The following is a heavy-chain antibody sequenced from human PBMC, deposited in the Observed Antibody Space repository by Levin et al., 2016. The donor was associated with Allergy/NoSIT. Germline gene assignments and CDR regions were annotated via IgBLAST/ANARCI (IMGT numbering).Heavy chain of an antibody. D-gene: IGHD2-8*01. J-gene: IGHJ5*02. Sequence: WVRQAPGQGLEWMGIINPSGGSTSYAQKFQGRVTMTRDTSTSTVYMELSSLRSEDTAVYYCALDIVLMVYAVGGTTRGGWFDPWGQGTLVTVSS. CDR3: ALDIVLMVYAVGGTTRGGWFDP. CDR2: INPSGGST. V-gene: IGHV1-46*03.